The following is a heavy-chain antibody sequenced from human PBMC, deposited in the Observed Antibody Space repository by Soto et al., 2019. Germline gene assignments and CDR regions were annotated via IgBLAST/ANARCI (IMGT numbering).Heavy chain of an antibody. CDR1: RRSISSTRYY. D-gene: IGHD3-3*01. Sequence: SETLSLTCSFSRRSISSTRYYWGWIRQPPGKGLQWLGRISYSGSTYYNPSLKSRVTISVDTSKNQFSLKLSSVTAADTAVYYCARHPFIYDFWSGYYYYYYGMDVWGQGTTVT. CDR3: ARHPFIYDFWSGYYYYYYGMDV. J-gene: IGHJ6*02. CDR2: ISYSGST. V-gene: IGHV4-39*01.